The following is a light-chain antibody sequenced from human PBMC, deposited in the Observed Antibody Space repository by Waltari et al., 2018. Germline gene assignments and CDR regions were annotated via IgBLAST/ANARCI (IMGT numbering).Light chain of an antibody. V-gene: IGLV2-11*01. J-gene: IGLJ2*01. CDR3: CSYAGIYTVVV. CDR2: DSS. Sequence: YKEPPREVPKVLLYDSSKLASGVPARFSGSKSGNVASLTSSALGAEDETDYYCCSYAGIYTVVVFGGGTKLTVL.